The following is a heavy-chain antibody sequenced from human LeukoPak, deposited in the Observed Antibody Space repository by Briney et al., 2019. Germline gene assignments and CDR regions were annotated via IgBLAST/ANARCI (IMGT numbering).Heavy chain of an antibody. J-gene: IGHJ3*02. V-gene: IGHV4-59*01. D-gene: IGHD7-27*01. CDR3: ARESRRLTGDAFDI. Sequence: SETLSLTCTVSGGSISSYYWSWIRQPPGKGLERIGYIYYSGSTNYNPSLKSRVAISVDTSKNQISLKLSSVTAADTAVYYWARESRRLTGDAFDIWGQGTMVTVSS. CDR1: GGSISSYY. CDR2: IYYSGST.